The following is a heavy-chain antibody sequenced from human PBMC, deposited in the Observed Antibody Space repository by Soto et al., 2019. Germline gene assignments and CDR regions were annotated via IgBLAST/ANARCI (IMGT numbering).Heavy chain of an antibody. CDR2: IYYSGST. Sequence: SETLSLTCTVSGGSISSGGYYWSWIRQHPGKGLEWIGYIYYSGSTYYNPSLKSRVTISVDTSKNQFSLKLSSVTAADTAVYYCARAGGGFVVVPAASFDYWGQGTLVTVSS. J-gene: IGHJ4*02. D-gene: IGHD2-2*01. CDR3: ARAGGGFVVVPAASFDY. CDR1: GGSISSGGYY. V-gene: IGHV4-31*03.